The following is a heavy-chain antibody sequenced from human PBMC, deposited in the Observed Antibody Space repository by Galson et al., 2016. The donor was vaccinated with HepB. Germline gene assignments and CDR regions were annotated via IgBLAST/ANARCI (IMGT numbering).Heavy chain of an antibody. D-gene: IGHD2-15*01. Sequence: SVKVSCKASGNTFTASAIHWVRQAPGQRLEWMGWITVVNGNTKYSQKFQDRVTFTSDTSASTAYMELGSLTSEDTGVYYCARIGGGSSGFDYWGQGSLVTVSS. CDR3: ARIGGGSSGFDY. CDR1: GNTFTASA. J-gene: IGHJ4*02. V-gene: IGHV1-3*01. CDR2: ITVVNGNT.